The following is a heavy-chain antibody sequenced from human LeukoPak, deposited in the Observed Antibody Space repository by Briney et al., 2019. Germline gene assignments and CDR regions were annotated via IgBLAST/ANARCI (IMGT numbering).Heavy chain of an antibody. CDR1: RFTFSSYG. D-gene: IGHD3-3*01. J-gene: IGHJ4*02. Sequence: PGGSLRLSCAASRFTFSSYGMHWVRQAPGKGLEWVAFISYDGGNKYYADSVKGRFTISRDNSRNTLYLQMNSPRAEDTAVYYCAKGVGVFLEWSLYFDYWGQGTLVTVSS. V-gene: IGHV3-30*02. CDR2: ISYDGGNK. CDR3: AKGVGVFLEWSLYFDY.